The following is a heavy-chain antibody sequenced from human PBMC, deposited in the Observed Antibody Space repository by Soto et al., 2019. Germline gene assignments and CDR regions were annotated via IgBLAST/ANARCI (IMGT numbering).Heavy chain of an antibody. D-gene: IGHD1-1*01. CDR1: GDSVSSNSAA. Sequence: PSQTLSLTCDISGDSVSSNSAAWNWIRQTPSRGLEWLGRTYYTSKWYSNYAISVKSRVTVNPDTFKNQFSLQLNSVTPEDTAVYYCARGSWDDVSGHYYMDVWGKGTTVTVSS. V-gene: IGHV6-1*01. J-gene: IGHJ6*03. CDR2: TYYTSKWYS. CDR3: ARGSWDDVSGHYYMDV.